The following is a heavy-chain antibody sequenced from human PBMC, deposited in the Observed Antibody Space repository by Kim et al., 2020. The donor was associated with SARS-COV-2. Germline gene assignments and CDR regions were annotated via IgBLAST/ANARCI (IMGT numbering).Heavy chain of an antibody. Sequence: SAKCRFTISRDKSKNKLDLQMNSLRAEDTDVYYCAKAPLLWFGELAYFDYWGQGTLVTVSS. D-gene: IGHD3-10*01. V-gene: IGHV3-23*01. J-gene: IGHJ4*02. CDR3: AKAPLLWFGELAYFDY.